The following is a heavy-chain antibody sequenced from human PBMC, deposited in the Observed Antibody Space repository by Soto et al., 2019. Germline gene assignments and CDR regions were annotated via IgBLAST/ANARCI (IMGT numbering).Heavy chain of an antibody. J-gene: IGHJ4*02. Sequence: GGSLRLSCAASGFTFDDYTMHWVRQAPGKGLEWVSLISWDGGSTYYADSVKGRFTISRDNSKNSLYLQMNSLRTEDTALYYCAKDIGSDTYSSGWYGGFDYWGQGTLVTVSS. CDR3: AKDIGSDTYSSGWYGGFDY. D-gene: IGHD6-19*01. V-gene: IGHV3-43*01. CDR1: GFTFDDYT. CDR2: ISWDGGST.